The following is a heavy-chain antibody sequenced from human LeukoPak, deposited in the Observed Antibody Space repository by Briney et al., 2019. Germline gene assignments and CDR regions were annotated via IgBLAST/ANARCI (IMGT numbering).Heavy chain of an antibody. J-gene: IGHJ3*01. CDR2: IYSRVT. Sequence: SETLSLTCTVSGGSISNYYLSWIRQPAGKGLEWIGRIYSRVTTYNPSLKSRVTMSADTSRNHVSLTLNSVTAADTAVYYCARETEKQWQYWGQGTTVSVSS. D-gene: IGHD6-19*01. CDR3: ARETEKQWQY. V-gene: IGHV4-4*07. CDR1: GGSISNYY.